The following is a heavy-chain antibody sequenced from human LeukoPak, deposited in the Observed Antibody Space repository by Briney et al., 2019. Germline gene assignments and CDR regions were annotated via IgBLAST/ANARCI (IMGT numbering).Heavy chain of an antibody. CDR3: ATGWRYSYGPGLTRREAFDI. Sequence: ASVKVSCKVSGYTLTELSMHWVRQAPGKGLEWMGGFDPEDGETIYAQKFQGRVTITEDTSTDTAYMELSSLRSEDTAVYYCATGWRYSYGPGLTRREAFDIWGQGTMVTVSS. CDR2: FDPEDGET. J-gene: IGHJ3*02. V-gene: IGHV1-24*01. CDR1: GYTLTELS. D-gene: IGHD5-18*01.